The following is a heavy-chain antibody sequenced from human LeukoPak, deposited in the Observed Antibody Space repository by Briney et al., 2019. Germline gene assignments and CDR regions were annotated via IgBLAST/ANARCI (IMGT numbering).Heavy chain of an antibody. Sequence: ASVKVSCKVSGYTLTELSMHWVRQAPGKGLEWMGGFDPEYGETIYAQKFQGRVTMTEDTSTDTAYMELSSLRSEDTAVYYCATIGRPPLYSSSWYGWFDPWGQGTLVTVSS. V-gene: IGHV1-24*01. CDR3: ATIGRPPLYSSSWYGWFDP. CDR2: FDPEYGET. J-gene: IGHJ5*02. CDR1: GYTLTELS. D-gene: IGHD6-13*01.